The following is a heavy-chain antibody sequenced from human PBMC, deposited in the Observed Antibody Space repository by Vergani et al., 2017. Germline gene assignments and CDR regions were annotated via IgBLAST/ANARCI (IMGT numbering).Heavy chain of an antibody. J-gene: IGHJ3*01. Sequence: QLQLQESGPGLVKPSETLSLSCRVSGDYISRSHYYWGFIRQPPGKGLEGIGSISSSGSPYYNPTLKSRLAFSVDTSKNLFSLRLKSVTATDTGMYYCARPVGPSAIADGYHVWGQGTMVTVS. V-gene: IGHV4-39*02. CDR1: GDYISRSHYY. CDR3: ARPVGPSAIADGYHV. D-gene: IGHD3-10*01. CDR2: ISSSGSP.